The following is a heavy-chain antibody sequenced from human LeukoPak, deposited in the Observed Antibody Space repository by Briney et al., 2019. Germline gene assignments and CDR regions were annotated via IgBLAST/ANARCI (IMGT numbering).Heavy chain of an antibody. J-gene: IGHJ6*02. CDR2: IYHSGST. CDR1: GGSISSSSYY. CDR3: ARLGYCSDGSCYATNYYYYGMDV. Sequence: KPSETLSLTCTVSGGSISSSSYYWGWIRQPPGKGLEWIGSIYHSGSTYYNPSLKSRVTISVDTSKNQFSLKLSSVTAADTAVYYCARLGYCSDGSCYATNYYYYGMDVWGQGTTVTVSS. D-gene: IGHD2-15*01. V-gene: IGHV4-39*01.